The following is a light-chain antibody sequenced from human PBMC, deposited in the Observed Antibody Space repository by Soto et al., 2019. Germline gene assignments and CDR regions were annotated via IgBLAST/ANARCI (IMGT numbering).Light chain of an antibody. J-gene: IGKJ5*01. Sequence: DIGVTQSPDTLSVSPGERATLSCRTSQSVSSNLAWFQQKPGQAPRLLIYGASTRATAIPARFSGSGSGTEITLPISSLQSEDFAVYYCQQYYNWPPITCGQGTRLEIK. V-gene: IGKV3-15*01. CDR1: QSVSSN. CDR2: GAS. CDR3: QQYYNWPPIT.